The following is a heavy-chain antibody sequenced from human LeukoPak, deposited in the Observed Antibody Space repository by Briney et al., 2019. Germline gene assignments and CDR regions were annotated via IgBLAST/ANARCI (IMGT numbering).Heavy chain of an antibody. CDR3: ARDIVVVPAAISYYYYYYMDV. CDR2: IKPDGTEQ. Sequence: PGRSLRLSCAASGFTFIASWMNWVRQAPGKGLEWVANIKPDGTEQYYVDSVKGRFTISRDNAENSLYLQMNSLRAEDTAVYYCARDIVVVPAAISYYYYYYMDVWGKGTTVTVSS. CDR1: GFTFIASW. D-gene: IGHD2-2*01. V-gene: IGHV3-7*01. J-gene: IGHJ6*03.